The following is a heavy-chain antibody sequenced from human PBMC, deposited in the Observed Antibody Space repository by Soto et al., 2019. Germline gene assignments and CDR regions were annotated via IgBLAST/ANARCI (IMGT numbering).Heavy chain of an antibody. CDR1: GGSISSSSYY. Sequence: SETLSLTCTVSGGSISSSSYYWGWIRQPPGKGLEWIGSIYYSGSTYYNPSLKSRVTISVDTSKNQFSLKLSSVTAADTAVYYCARHFMDGAWPTPTGCSSTSCYDGAGYYYYYYMDVWGKGTTVTVSS. CDR3: ARHFMDGAWPTPTGCSSTSCYDGAGYYYYYYMDV. D-gene: IGHD2-2*01. V-gene: IGHV4-39*01. J-gene: IGHJ6*03. CDR2: IYYSGST.